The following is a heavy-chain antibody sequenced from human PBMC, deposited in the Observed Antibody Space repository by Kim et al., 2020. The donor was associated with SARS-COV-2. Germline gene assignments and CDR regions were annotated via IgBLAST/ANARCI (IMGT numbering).Heavy chain of an antibody. CDR2: ISYDGSNK. CDR1: GFTFSSYA. Sequence: GGSLRLSCAASGFTFSSYAMHWVRQAPGKGLEWVAVISYDGSNKYYADSVKGRFTISRDNSKNTLYLQMNSLRAEDTAVYYCASYRSSGMDVWGQGTTVTVSS. V-gene: IGHV3-30*04. CDR3: ASYRSSGMDV. J-gene: IGHJ6*02.